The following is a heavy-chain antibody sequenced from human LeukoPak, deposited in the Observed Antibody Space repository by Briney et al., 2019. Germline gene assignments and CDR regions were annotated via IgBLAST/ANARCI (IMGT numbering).Heavy chain of an antibody. CDR3: ARADIFYSGGFDS. D-gene: IGHD2-15*01. CDR2: IYSSEDN. CDR1: GGTISNYY. Sequence: SATLSLTCTFSGGTISNYYWSWIRQPAGKGLECIGRIYSSEDNNYNPSLKSRVTMSVDTSKNRCSLKLTSVTAADTAVYGARADIFYSGGFDSWGQGTLVTVSS. V-gene: IGHV4-4*07. J-gene: IGHJ4*02.